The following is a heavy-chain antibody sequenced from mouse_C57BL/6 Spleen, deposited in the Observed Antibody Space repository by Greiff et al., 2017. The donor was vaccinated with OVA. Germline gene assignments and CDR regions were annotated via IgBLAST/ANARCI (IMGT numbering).Heavy chain of an antibody. J-gene: IGHJ3*01. CDR2: IYPSDSET. Sequence: QVQLQQPGAELVRPGSSAKLSCKASGYTFTSYWMDWVKQRPGQGLEWIGNIYPSDSETHYNQKFKDKATLTVDKSSSTAYMQLSSLTSEDSAVYYCARGLPSFAYWGQGTLVTVSA. CDR1: GYTFTSYW. D-gene: IGHD2-13*01. V-gene: IGHV1-61*01. CDR3: ARGLPSFAY.